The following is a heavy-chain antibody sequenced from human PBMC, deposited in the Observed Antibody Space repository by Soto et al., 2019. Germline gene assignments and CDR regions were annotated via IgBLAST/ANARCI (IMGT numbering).Heavy chain of an antibody. CDR2: IRSKPNNYAT. D-gene: IGHD3-3*01. CDR1: GFTFSGSA. V-gene: IGHV3-73*01. Sequence: EVQLVESGGGLVQPGGSLKLSCAASGFTFSGSAMHWVRQASGKGLEWVGRIRSKPNNYATAYGASVNGSFTISRDDSKNPAYLQMKSLKTEDTAVYYCSRQASDFWSGKPQYYMDVWGKGTTVTVSS. CDR3: SRQASDFWSGKPQYYMDV. J-gene: IGHJ6*03.